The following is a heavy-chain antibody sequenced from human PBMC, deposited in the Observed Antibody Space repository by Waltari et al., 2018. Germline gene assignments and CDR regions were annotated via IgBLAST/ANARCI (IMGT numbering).Heavy chain of an antibody. CDR3: TTDQGDSYTFYSFDY. CDR2: IKTQSDGGGAT. V-gene: IGHV3-15*01. CDR1: GFTFSNTW. D-gene: IGHD3-16*02. J-gene: IGHJ4*02. Sequence: EVQLVESGGGLVNPGGSLRLSCAASGFTFSNTWMAWVRQAPGKGLEGIARIKTQSDGGGATYYAAPVTGRFTVSRDDSKNMLYLQMSSLKTEDTAMYYCTTDQGDSYTFYSFDYWGQGTLVTVSS.